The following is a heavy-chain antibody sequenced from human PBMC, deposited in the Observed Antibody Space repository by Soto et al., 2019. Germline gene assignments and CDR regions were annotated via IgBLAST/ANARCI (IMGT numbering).Heavy chain of an antibody. CDR3: ARDSGTVGYDDS. Sequence: QVQLVQSGAEVKKPGSSVKVSCKASGGTFSTYTIYWVRQAPGQGLEWMGRIIPLLDVTNNAQRFQGRVTIKADKSTSTVYMELTSLTSQDTAVYYCARDSGTVGYDDSWGQGTLVTVSS. D-gene: IGHD3-10*01. CDR2: IIPLLDVT. V-gene: IGHV1-69*08. CDR1: GGTFSTYT. J-gene: IGHJ4*02.